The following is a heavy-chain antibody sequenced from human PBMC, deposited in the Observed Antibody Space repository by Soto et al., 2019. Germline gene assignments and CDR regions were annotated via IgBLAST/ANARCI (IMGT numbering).Heavy chain of an antibody. CDR1: GYTFTSYD. Sequence: ASVKVSCKASGYTFTSYDINWVRQATGQGLEWMGWMNPNSGNTGYAQEFQGRVTMTRNTSISTAYMELSSLRSEDTAVYYCARGYEAVAGTFWFDPWGQGTLVTVSS. CDR2: MNPNSGNT. D-gene: IGHD6-19*01. V-gene: IGHV1-8*01. CDR3: ARGYEAVAGTFWFDP. J-gene: IGHJ5*02.